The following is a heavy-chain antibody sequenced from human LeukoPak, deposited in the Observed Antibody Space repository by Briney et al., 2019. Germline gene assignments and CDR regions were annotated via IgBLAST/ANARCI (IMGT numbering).Heavy chain of an antibody. D-gene: IGHD3-3*01. V-gene: IGHV3-30*03. CDR3: ARDRAWNYFDY. J-gene: IGHJ4*02. CDR1: GFTFSRHG. CDR2: ISNDGSRK. Sequence: GGSLRLSCAPSGFTFSRHGMHWVRQAPGKGLKWVAIISNDGSRKYYAHSVEGRFTISRDNSKNTLYLQMDSLRAEDTAVYYCARDRAWNYFDYWGQGTLVTVSS.